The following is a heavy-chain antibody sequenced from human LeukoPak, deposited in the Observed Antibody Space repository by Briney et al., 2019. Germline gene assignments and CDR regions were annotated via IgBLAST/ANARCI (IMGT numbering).Heavy chain of an antibody. Sequence: GRSLRLSCAASGFTFSSYWMSWVRQAPGKGLEWVANIKQDGSEKYYVDSVKGRFTISRDNAKNSLYLQMNSLRAEDTAVYYCARGPGSSGWYYFDYWGQGTLVTVSS. CDR3: ARGPGSSGWYYFDY. D-gene: IGHD6-19*01. CDR2: IKQDGSEK. CDR1: GFTFSSYW. V-gene: IGHV3-7*01. J-gene: IGHJ4*02.